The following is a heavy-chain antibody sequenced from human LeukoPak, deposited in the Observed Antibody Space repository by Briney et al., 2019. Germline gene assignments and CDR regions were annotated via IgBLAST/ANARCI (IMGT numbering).Heavy chain of an antibody. J-gene: IGHJ6*02. CDR2: IHYSGST. V-gene: IGHV4-30-4*01. D-gene: IGHD4-11*01. CDR1: GSSISSGDYY. Sequence: SQTLSLTCTVSGSSISSGDYYWSWIRQPPGKGLEWIGYIHYSGSTYYNPSLKSRVTISVDTSKNQFSLKLSSVTAADTAVYYCARADYNNYYYGMDVWGQGTTVTVSS. CDR3: ARADYNNYYYGMDV.